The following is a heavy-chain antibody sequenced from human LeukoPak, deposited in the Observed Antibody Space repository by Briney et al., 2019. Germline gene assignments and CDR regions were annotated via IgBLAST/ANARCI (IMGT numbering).Heavy chain of an antibody. J-gene: IGHJ6*02. CDR2: IYHSGST. CDR1: GGSISSGGYS. V-gene: IGHV4-30-2*01. D-gene: IGHD2-2*01. Sequence: PSQTLSLTCAVSGGSISSGGYSWSWIRQPPGKGLEWIGYIYHSGSTYYNPSLKSRVTISVDRSKNQFSLKLSSVTAADTAVYYCARREGYCSSTSCPTPYSNSLYYYGMDVWGQGTTVTVSS. CDR3: ARREGYCSSTSCPTPYSNSLYYYGMDV.